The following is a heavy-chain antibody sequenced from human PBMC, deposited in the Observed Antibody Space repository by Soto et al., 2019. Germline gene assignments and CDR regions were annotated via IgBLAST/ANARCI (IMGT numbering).Heavy chain of an antibody. CDR2: ISASGGET. D-gene: IGHD1-26*01. V-gene: IGHV3-23*01. J-gene: IGHJ6*02. CDR3: AKSSSGAHYYGMDV. CDR1: GFTSSSYA. Sequence: LRLSCAASGFTSSSYAMNLVRQAPGRGLEWVAGISASGGETSYADSAKGRFTISRDNSKDTLYLQMISLRAEDTAVYYCAKSSSGAHYYGMDVWGQGTTVTVSS.